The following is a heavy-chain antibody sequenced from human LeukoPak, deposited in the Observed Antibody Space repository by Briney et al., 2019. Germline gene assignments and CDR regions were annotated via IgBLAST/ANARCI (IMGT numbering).Heavy chain of an antibody. D-gene: IGHD2-21*02. CDR2: ISAYNGNT. CDR1: GYIFTSYG. J-gene: IGHJ4*02. Sequence: GALVKVSCKASGYIFTSYGVSWVRQAPGEGLEGRGWISAYNGNTNYAQKLQGRVTMTTDTSTSTAYMELRSLRSDDTAVYYCARSIVVVTAVSHFDYWGQGTLVTVSS. CDR3: ARSIVVVTAVSHFDY. V-gene: IGHV1-18*01.